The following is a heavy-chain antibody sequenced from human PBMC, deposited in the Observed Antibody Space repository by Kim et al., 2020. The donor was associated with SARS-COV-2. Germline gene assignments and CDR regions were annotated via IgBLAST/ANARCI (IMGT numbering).Heavy chain of an antibody. V-gene: IGHV3-48*02. D-gene: IGHD3-10*01. CDR3: ARDTAVVRGVISNWYFDL. J-gene: IGHJ2*01. Sequence: KGRFTISRDNAKNSLYLQMNSLGDEDTAVYYCARDTAVVRGVISNWYFDLWGRGTLVTVSS.